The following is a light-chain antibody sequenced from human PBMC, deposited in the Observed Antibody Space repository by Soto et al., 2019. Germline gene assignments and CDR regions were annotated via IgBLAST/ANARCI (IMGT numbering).Light chain of an antibody. Sequence: DVQMTQSPSTLSASVGDSVTLTCRASQAINIWLAWYQQKPGKAPKLLIYGASTLESGVPSRFSGSGSGTEFTLTISSLQPDDFATYYCQQYNGAFGQGTKVDIK. CDR3: QQYNGA. V-gene: IGKV1-5*01. CDR2: GAS. CDR1: QAINIW. J-gene: IGKJ1*01.